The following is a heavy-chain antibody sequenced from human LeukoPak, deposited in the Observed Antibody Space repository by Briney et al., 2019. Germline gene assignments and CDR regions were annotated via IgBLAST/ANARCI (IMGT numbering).Heavy chain of an antibody. J-gene: IGHJ3*02. CDR2: ISANAGAI. CDR3: AKNIVVVPAALDAFDI. V-gene: IGHV3-23*01. CDR1: GFTFSTYA. Sequence: GGSLRLSCAASGFTFSTYAMTWLRQAPGKGLEWVSSISANAGAIHHADSVKGRFTISRDNSRNTLFLQMNSLRADDTAVYYCAKNIVVVPAALDAFDIWGQGTMVTVSS. D-gene: IGHD2-2*01.